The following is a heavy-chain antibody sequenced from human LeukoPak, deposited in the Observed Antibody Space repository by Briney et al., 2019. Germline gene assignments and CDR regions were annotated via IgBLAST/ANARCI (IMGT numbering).Heavy chain of an antibody. Sequence: ASVKVSCKVSGYTLTDLSTFWVRQAPGKGLEWMGGFDREHGETVYAQNFQGRVTMTEDTSSGTTYMELSSLRSEDTAVYYCARDFEGDNWNYGFPASGWFDPWGQGTLVTVSS. CDR2: FDREHGET. CDR3: ARDFEGDNWNYGFPASGWFDP. D-gene: IGHD1-7*01. CDR1: GYTLTDLS. V-gene: IGHV1-24*01. J-gene: IGHJ5*02.